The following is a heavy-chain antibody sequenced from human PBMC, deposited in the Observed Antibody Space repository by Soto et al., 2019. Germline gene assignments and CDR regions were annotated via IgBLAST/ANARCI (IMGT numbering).Heavy chain of an antibody. CDR2: MNPNSGNT. V-gene: IGHV1-8*01. Sequence: ASVKVSCKASGYTFTSYDINWVRQATGQGLEWMGWMNPNSGNTSYAQKLQGRVTMTRDTSTSTAYMELRSLRSDDTAVYYCARDPIGGYSYGYRNWFDPWGQGTLVTVSS. CDR3: ARDPIGGYSYGYRNWFDP. J-gene: IGHJ5*02. CDR1: GYTFTSYD. D-gene: IGHD5-18*01.